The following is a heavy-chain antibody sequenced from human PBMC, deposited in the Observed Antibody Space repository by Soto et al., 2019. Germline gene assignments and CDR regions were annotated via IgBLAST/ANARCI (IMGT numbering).Heavy chain of an antibody. CDR3: ARGRIVASIHDAFEI. CDR2: ISAYNGKR. J-gene: IGHJ3*02. V-gene: IGHV1-18*01. D-gene: IGHD5-12*01. Sequence: ASVKVSCKASGYPFTSYGISWVRQAPGQGLEWVAWISAYNGKRDTAQKFQDRVTMTLDTSTDTGHMDLGDLTSADTAVYYCARGRIVASIHDAFEIWGQGTKVTVSS. CDR1: GYPFTSYG.